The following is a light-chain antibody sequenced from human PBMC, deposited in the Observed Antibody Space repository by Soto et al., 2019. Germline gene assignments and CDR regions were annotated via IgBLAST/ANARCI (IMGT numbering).Light chain of an antibody. J-gene: IGKJ1*01. CDR2: GAS. CDR3: HQYGSAPAWT. Sequence: EIVLTQSPGTLSLFPGERATLSCRASQSISSSYLAWYQQKPGQAPRLLIYGASSRATGIPDRFSGAGSATDFTHPISRLEPEDFAVYYCHQYGSAPAWTCGQGTKVEIK. CDR1: QSISSSY. V-gene: IGKV3-20*01.